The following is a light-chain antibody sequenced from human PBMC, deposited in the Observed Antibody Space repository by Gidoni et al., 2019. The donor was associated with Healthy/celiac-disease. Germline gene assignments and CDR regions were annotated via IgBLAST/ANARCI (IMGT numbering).Light chain of an antibody. J-gene: IGKJ2*01. CDR1: QSISSY. CDR2: AAS. CDR3: QQSYSNPYT. V-gene: IGKV1-39*01. Sequence: DIQMTQSPSSLSASVGDRVTITCRASQSISSYLNWYQQKPGKAPKLLIYAASSLQSGVQSRFSGSGAGTDFTLTISSLQPEDFATYYCQQSYSNPYTFGQGTKLEIK.